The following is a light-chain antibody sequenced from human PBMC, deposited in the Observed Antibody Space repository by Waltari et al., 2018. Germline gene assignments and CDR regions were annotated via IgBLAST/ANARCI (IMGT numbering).Light chain of an antibody. J-gene: IGLJ2*01. CDR2: EVS. Sequence: QSALTQPASVSGSPGQSITISCTGTSSDVGGYNYVSWYQQHPGKAPNLMISEVSNRPPGVSTRFSGYKSGNTASLTISGLQAEDEADYYCSSYTSTNTYVIFGGGTKLSVL. V-gene: IGLV2-14*01. CDR1: SSDVGGYNY. CDR3: SSYTSTNTYVI.